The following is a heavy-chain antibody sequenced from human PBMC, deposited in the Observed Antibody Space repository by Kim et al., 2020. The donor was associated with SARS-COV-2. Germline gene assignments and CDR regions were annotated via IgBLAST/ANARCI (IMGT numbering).Heavy chain of an antibody. Sequence: SVKVSCKASGDTLSLSVINWVRQAPGQGLEWVGGISPLFSSPDYAQKFQGRVTIIADESTKTAHLELSRLRSDDTAIYYCAREDLELVQKTYVYAMDGW. CDR3: AREDLELVQKTYVYAMDG. CDR2: ISPLFSSP. D-gene: IGHD3-16*01. J-gene: IGHJ6*01. CDR1: GDTLSLSV. V-gene: IGHV1-69*13.